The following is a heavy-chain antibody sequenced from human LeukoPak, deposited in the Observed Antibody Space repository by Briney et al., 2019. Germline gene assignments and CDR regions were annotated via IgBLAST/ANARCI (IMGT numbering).Heavy chain of an antibody. J-gene: IGHJ4*02. Sequence: GGSLRLSCAASGFIFSSYAMHWVRQAPGKGLGWVAVISYDGSNKYYADSVKGRFTISRDNSKNTLYLQMNSLRAEDTAVYYCAGFSCARVASSPSFTNWGQGTLVTVSS. D-gene: IGHD1-26*01. CDR3: AGFSCARVASSPSFTN. CDR2: ISYDGSNK. V-gene: IGHV3-30-3*01. CDR1: GFIFSSYA.